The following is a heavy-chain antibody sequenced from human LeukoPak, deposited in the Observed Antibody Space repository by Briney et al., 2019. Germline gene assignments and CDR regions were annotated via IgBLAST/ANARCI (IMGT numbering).Heavy chain of an antibody. CDR2: ISSSSSYI. V-gene: IGHV3-21*01. D-gene: IGHD5-24*01. Sequence: PGGSLRLSCAASGFTFSNAWMSWVRQAPGKGLEWVSSISSSSSYIYYADSVKGRFTISRDNAKNSLYLQMNSLRAEDTAVYYCARGMASSFDYWGQGTLVTVSS. CDR3: ARGMASSFDY. J-gene: IGHJ4*02. CDR1: GFTFSNAW.